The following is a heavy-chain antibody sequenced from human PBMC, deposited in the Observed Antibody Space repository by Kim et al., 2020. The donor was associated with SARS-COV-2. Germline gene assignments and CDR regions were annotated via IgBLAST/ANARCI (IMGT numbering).Heavy chain of an antibody. V-gene: IGHV3-13*04. CDR2: IGTLADT. D-gene: IGHD6-19*01. J-gene: IGHJ5*02. CDR3: ARAPPSGLHGGFDL. CDR1: GFTFSTYD. Sequence: GGSLRLSCAASGFTFSTYDMHWVRQLTGKGLEWVSSIGTLADTFYPASVKGRFTISRQNAENALYLQMSNLQAGDTAVYYCARAPPSGLHGGFDLWGQGALVTVSS.